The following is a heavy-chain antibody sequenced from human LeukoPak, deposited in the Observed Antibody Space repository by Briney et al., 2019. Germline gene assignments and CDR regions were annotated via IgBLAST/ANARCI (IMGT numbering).Heavy chain of an antibody. J-gene: IGHJ5*02. Sequence: ASVKVSCKASGYTFTNYGISWVRQAPGQGLEWMGWINPNSGGTNYAQKFQGRVTMTRDTSISTAYMELSRLRSDDTAVYYCARSELAYCGGDCYDWFDPWGQGTLVTVSS. CDR3: ARSELAYCGGDCYDWFDP. CDR2: INPNSGGT. CDR1: GYTFTNYG. V-gene: IGHV1-2*02. D-gene: IGHD2-21*02.